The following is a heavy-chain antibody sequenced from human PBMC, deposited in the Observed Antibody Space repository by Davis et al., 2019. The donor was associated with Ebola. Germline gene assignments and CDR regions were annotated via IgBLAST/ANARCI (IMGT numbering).Heavy chain of an antibody. CDR2: ISSSASYK. CDR3: AQQLGDYGGNALRY. D-gene: IGHD4-23*01. V-gene: IGHV3-11*06. Sequence: VILGGSLRLSCAASGFTFSVYYMSWIRQAPGKGPEWVSSISSSASYKNYADSVKGRFTISRDDAKKSLYLQMDSLRAEDTAVYYCAQQLGDYGGNALRYWGQGTLVTVSS. J-gene: IGHJ4*02. CDR1: GFTFSVYY.